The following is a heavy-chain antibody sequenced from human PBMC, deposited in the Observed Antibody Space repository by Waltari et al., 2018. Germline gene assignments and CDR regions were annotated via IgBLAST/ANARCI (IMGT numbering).Heavy chain of an antibody. CDR3: ARLQGWFGELINAFDI. V-gene: IGHV5-51*01. D-gene: IGHD3-10*01. CDR2: IYPGDSDT. J-gene: IGHJ3*02. CDR1: GYSFTSYC. Sequence: EVQLVQSGAEVKTPGESLKISCKGSGYSFTSYCIGWVRQMPGKGLEWMGIIYPGDSDTRYSPSFQGQVTISADKSISTAYLQWSSLKASDTAMYYCARLQGWFGELINAFDIWGQGTMVTVSS.